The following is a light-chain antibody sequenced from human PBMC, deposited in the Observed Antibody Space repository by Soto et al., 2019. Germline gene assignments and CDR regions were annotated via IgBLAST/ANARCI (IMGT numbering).Light chain of an antibody. CDR3: QHRMNWPLT. Sequence: EIVFTQAPSTLSLSPGERATLSCSASQSVRSYLLWYQQKPGQAPRLLIYEASNRASGTPARFSGSGSETDFTLTISSLEPEDFAVYYCQHRMNWPLTFGQGTRLEIK. V-gene: IGKV3-11*01. CDR2: EAS. J-gene: IGKJ5*01. CDR1: QSVRSY.